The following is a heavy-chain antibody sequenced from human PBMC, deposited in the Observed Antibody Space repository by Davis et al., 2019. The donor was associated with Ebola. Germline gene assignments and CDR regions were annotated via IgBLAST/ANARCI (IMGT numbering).Heavy chain of an antibody. Sequence: PSETLSLTCTVSGGSISSYYWSWIRQPPGKGLEWIGYIYYSGSTNYNPSLKSRVTISVDTSKNQFSLKLSSVTAADTAVYYCARGTSRDGYNPRWFDPWGQGTLVTVSS. CDR2: IYYSGST. CDR3: ARGTSRDGYNPRWFDP. D-gene: IGHD5-24*01. J-gene: IGHJ5*02. CDR1: GGSISSYY. V-gene: IGHV4-59*12.